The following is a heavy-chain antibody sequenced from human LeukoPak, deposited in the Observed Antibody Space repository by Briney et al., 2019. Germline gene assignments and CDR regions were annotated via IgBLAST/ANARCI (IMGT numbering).Heavy chain of an antibody. D-gene: IGHD5-18*01. CDR1: GGSISSYY. J-gene: IGHJ6*03. CDR3: ARNTDGYSYGSYYYYYVDV. CDR2: IYTSGST. V-gene: IGHV4-4*07. Sequence: PSETLSLTCTVSGGSISSYYWSWIRQPAGKGLEWIGRIYTSGSTNYNPSLKSRVTMSVDTSKNQFSLKLSSVTAADTAVYYCARNTDGYSYGSYYYYYVDVWGKGTTVTISS.